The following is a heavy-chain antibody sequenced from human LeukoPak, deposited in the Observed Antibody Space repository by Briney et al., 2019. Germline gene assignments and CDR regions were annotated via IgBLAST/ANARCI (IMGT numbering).Heavy chain of an antibody. D-gene: IGHD3-3*02. CDR1: GYTFTGYY. V-gene: IGHV1-2*02. Sequence: GASVKVSCKASGYTFTGYYMHWVRQAPGQGLEWMGWINPNSGDTNYAQKFQGRVTVTRDTSISTAYMELSGLTSDDTAVYYCARTAFQFGDYFYYMDVWGKGTTVTASS. CDR3: ARTAFQFGDYFYYMDV. CDR2: INPNSGDT. J-gene: IGHJ6*03.